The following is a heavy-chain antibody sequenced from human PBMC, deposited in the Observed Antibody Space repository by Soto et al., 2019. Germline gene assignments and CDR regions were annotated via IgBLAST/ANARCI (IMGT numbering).Heavy chain of an antibody. Sequence: QVQLVQSGAEVKKLGASVRISCKASGYSLPTHTIYWVRQAPGHRLVWMRLITAANGHTQYAQHFQSRVTISSDTSASTVYMKVTGLTSDDTAIYYGARANGSYDLGPTDYWGQRTPVTVSS. CDR1: GYSLPTHT. D-gene: IGHD1-26*01. CDR3: ARANGSYDLGPTDY. J-gene: IGHJ4*02. V-gene: IGHV1-3*01. CDR2: ITAANGHT.